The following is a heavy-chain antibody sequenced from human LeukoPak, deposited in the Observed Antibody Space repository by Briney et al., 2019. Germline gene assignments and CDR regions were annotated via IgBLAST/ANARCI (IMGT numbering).Heavy chain of an antibody. D-gene: IGHD6-19*01. Sequence: PSQTLSHTCTVSGGSISSGDYYWSWIRQPPGKGLEWIGYIYYSGSSYYNPSLKSRVTISVDTSKNQFSLKMNSVTAADTAVYYCARAGRNWFDPWGQGTLVTVSS. CDR1: GGSISSGDYY. CDR2: IYYSGSS. J-gene: IGHJ5*02. V-gene: IGHV4-30-4*01. CDR3: ARAGRNWFDP.